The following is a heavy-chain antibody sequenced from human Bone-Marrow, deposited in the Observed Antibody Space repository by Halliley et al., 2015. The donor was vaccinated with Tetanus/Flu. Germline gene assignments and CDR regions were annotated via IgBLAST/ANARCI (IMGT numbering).Heavy chain of an antibody. CDR3: ANGDGGLGRAFDI. V-gene: IGHV3-30*18. CDR2: SRDSIEK. D-gene: IGHD3-10*01. J-gene: IGHJ3*02. Sequence: SRDSIEKHNADPVKGRFTISRDNSRNTLDLQMSSLSTEDTAVYYCANGDGGLGRAFDIWGQGTKVTVSS.